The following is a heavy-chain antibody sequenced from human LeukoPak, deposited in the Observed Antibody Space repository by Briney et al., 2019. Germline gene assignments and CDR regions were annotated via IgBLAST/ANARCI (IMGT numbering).Heavy chain of an antibody. Sequence: ASVKVSCKASGYTFTGYGISWVRQAPGQGLEWMGWISAYNGNTNYAQKLQGRVTMTTDTSTSTAYMELRSLRSDDTAVYYCARAGYSSGWCLEYYFDYWGQGTLVTVSS. J-gene: IGHJ4*02. CDR3: ARAGYSSGWCLEYYFDY. V-gene: IGHV1-18*04. D-gene: IGHD6-19*01. CDR1: GYTFTGYG. CDR2: ISAYNGNT.